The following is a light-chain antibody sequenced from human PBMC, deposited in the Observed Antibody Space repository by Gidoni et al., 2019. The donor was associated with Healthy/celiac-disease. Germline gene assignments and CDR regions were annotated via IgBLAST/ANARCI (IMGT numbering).Light chain of an antibody. J-gene: IGKJ2*04. V-gene: IGKV1-39*01. CDR2: AAS. CDR1: QSISSY. Sequence: DIQMTQSPSSLSASVGDRVTITCRASQSISSYLNWYQQKPGKASKLLIYAASSLQSGVPSRFSGSGSGTDFTLTISSLQPEDFATYYCQQSYSTLPCSFGQGTKLEIK. CDR3: QQSYSTLPCS.